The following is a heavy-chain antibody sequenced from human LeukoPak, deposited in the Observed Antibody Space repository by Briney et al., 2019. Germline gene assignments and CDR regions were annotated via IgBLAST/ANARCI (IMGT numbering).Heavy chain of an antibody. Sequence: SETLSLTCTVSDGSISSGGYYWSWIRQHPGKGLEWIGYIYYSGSTYYNPSLKSRVTISVDTSKNQFSLKLSSVTAADTAVYYCARDRSYYGSVTYYFDYWGQGTLVTVSS. CDR3: ARDRSYYGSVTYYFDY. CDR1: DGSISSGGYY. D-gene: IGHD3-10*01. J-gene: IGHJ4*02. CDR2: IYYSGST. V-gene: IGHV4-31*03.